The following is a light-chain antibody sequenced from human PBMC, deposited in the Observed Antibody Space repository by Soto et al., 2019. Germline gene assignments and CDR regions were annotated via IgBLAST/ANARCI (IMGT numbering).Light chain of an antibody. V-gene: IGKV3-11*01. Sequence: EIVLTQSPATLSLSPGERATLSCRASQGISNSLAWYQQKPGQTPRLLIYDASTRATGIPARFSGSGSGTDFTLTISSLEPEDFAVYFCQQRSSWPWTFGQGTKVEI. CDR2: DAS. J-gene: IGKJ1*01. CDR1: QGISNS. CDR3: QQRSSWPWT.